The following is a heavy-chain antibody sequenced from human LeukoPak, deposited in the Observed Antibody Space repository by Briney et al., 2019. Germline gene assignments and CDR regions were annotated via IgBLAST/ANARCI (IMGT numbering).Heavy chain of an antibody. Sequence: SQTLSLTCDVSGGSISSGGYSWSWIRQPPGKGLEWIGYIYHSGSTYYNPSLKSRVTISVDRSKNQFSLKLSSVTAADTAVYYCARDIPYYYGMDVWGQGTTVTVSS. CDR3: ARDIPYYYGMDV. J-gene: IGHJ6*02. V-gene: IGHV4-30-2*01. CDR2: IYHSGST. CDR1: GGSISSGGYS. D-gene: IGHD2-21*01.